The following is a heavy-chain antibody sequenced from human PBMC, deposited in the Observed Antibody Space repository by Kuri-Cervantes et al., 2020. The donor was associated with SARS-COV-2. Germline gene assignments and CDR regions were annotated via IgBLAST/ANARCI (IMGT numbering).Heavy chain of an antibody. CDR2: VYTSGIT. CDR1: GASISSYY. CDR3: ARSGWYSRGVTYYHLDV. J-gene: IGHJ6*03. V-gene: IGHV4-4*07. D-gene: IGHD6-19*01. Sequence: GSLRLSCAVSGASISSYYWNWIRQPAGKGLEWIGRVYTSGITNYNPSLKSRITISVDTSKNQFSLNQTSVTAADTAVYFCARSGWYSRGVTYYHLDVWGKGTTVTVSS.